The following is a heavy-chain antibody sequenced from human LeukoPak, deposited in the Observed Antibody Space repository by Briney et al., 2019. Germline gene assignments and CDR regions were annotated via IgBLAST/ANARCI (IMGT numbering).Heavy chain of an antibody. CDR2: INHSGST. J-gene: IGHJ4*02. CDR1: GESFSGYY. V-gene: IGHV4-34*01. Sequence: SETLSLTCAVYGESFSGYYWSWIRQSPGKGLEWIGEINHSGSTNYNPSLESRVTVSVDTSKNQFSLKLRSVTAADTAMYYCARRGSARTLDYWGQGTLVTVSS. D-gene: IGHD3-16*01. CDR3: ARRGSARTLDY.